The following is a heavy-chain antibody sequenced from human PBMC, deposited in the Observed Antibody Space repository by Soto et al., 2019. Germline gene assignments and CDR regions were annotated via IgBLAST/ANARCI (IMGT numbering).Heavy chain of an antibody. J-gene: IGHJ4*02. Sequence: QVQLVQSGAEVKKPGSSVKVSCKASGGTFSSYTISWVRQAPGQGLEWMGRIIPILGIANYAQRFQGRVTITADKSTSTAYMELCSLTSEETAVYYCARNDLVVTAIHLDGGEGTLVTVSS. CDR1: GGTFSSYT. D-gene: IGHD2-21*02. CDR3: ARNDLVVTAIHLD. CDR2: IIPILGIA. V-gene: IGHV1-69*02.